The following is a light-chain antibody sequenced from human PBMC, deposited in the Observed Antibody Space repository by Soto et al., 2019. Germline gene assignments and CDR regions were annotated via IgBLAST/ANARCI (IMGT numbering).Light chain of an antibody. CDR1: QSISNW. Sequence: DIQMTQSPSTLPASVGDRVTITCRASQSISNWLAWHQQKPGTAPKLLIYHASTLESGVPSRFSGSGSGTAFTLTISSLQPDDFATYYCQQYNRYSFGQGTKVDIK. CDR3: QQYNRYS. CDR2: HAS. J-gene: IGKJ1*01. V-gene: IGKV1-5*01.